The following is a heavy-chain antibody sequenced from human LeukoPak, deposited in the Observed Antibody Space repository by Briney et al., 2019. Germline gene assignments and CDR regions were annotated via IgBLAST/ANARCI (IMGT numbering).Heavy chain of an antibody. CDR2: FDPEDGET. V-gene: IGHV1-24*01. CDR3: ATDPRYSGSYYFDY. D-gene: IGHD1-26*01. CDR1: GYTLTELS. Sequence: ASVKVSCKVSGYTLTELSMHWERQAPGKGLEWMGGFDPEDGETIYAQKFQGRVTMTEDTSTDTAYMELSSLRSEDTAVYYCATDPRYSGSYYFDYWGQGTLVTVSS. J-gene: IGHJ4*02.